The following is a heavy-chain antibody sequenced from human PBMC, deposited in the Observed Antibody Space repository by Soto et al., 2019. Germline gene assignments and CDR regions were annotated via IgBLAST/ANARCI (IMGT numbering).Heavy chain of an antibody. CDR1: GVSITNYY. Sequence: KSSETLSLTCIVSGVSITNYYWSWIRQPAGKGLEWIGRIYSSGRTNYNPSLKSRVTISADTSKNQFSLKLSSLTAADTAVYYCARDVSPVVFDIWGQGTMVTVSS. V-gene: IGHV4-4*07. J-gene: IGHJ3*02. D-gene: IGHD3-16*02. CDR2: IYSSGRT. CDR3: ARDVSPVVFDI.